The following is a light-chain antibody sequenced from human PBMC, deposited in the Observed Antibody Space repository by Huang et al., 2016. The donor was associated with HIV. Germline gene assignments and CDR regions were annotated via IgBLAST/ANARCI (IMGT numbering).Light chain of an antibody. Sequence: EIVMTQSPATLSVSPGERATLSCRASETVQTNLAWYQHRPGHAPWLRIFDASIRASDIPAWFSGSGSGTEFTLTISSVQSEDFAVYYCQQYAKRPRTFGQGSKVDLK. CDR2: DAS. CDR1: ETVQTN. CDR3: QQYAKRPRT. J-gene: IGKJ1*01. V-gene: IGKV3-15*01.